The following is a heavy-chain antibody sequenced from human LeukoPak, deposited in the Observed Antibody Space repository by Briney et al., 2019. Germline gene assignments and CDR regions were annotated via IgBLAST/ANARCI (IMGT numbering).Heavy chain of an antibody. CDR1: GYTVTDYY. CDR2: INPNSGGT. CDR3: ARGEIPFDWFDP. Sequence: ASVKVSCKASGYTVTDYYIYWVRQAPGQGLEWMGWINPNSGGTNYAQKFQGRVTMTRDTSITTAYMELSGLRSDDTAMYYCARGEIPFDWFDPWGQGTLVTISS. V-gene: IGHV1-2*02. J-gene: IGHJ5*02.